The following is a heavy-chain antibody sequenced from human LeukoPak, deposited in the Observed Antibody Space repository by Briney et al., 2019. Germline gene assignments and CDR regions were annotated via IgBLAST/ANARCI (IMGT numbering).Heavy chain of an antibody. CDR2: MNPNSGNT. CDR1: GYTFTSYD. J-gene: IGHJ4*02. Sequence: ASVKVSCKASGYTFTSYDINWVRQATGQGLEWMGWMNPNSGNTGYAQKFQGRVTITRDTSISTAYMELSRLRSDDTAVYYCARVAVAESYDYWGQGTLVTVSS. CDR3: ARVAVAESYDY. V-gene: IGHV1-8*03. D-gene: IGHD6-19*01.